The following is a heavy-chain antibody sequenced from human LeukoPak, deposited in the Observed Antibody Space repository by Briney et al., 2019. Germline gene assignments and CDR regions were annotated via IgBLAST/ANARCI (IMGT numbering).Heavy chain of an antibody. CDR3: AKDGGGYSYGFDY. Sequence: GALRLPCAASGFTFSSYAMSWVRQAPGKGLEWVSAISGSGGSTYYADSVKGRFTISRDNSKNTLYLQMNSLRAEDTAVYYCAKDGGGYSYGFDYWGQGTLVTVSS. D-gene: IGHD5-18*01. CDR1: GFTFSSYA. CDR2: ISGSGGST. V-gene: IGHV3-23*01. J-gene: IGHJ4*02.